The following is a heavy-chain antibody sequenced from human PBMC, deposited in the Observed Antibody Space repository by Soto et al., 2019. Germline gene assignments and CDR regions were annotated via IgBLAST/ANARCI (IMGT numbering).Heavy chain of an antibody. Sequence: GGSLRLSCTASGFAFRSHAMRWVRQAPGKGLEWVAVISSDGATKYVADSLKGRFTISRDNFESTMSLQMNNLRPEDTALYYCARSSVHIAAAGRLDLWGPGTLVTVSS. V-gene: IGHV3-30*14. CDR1: GFAFRSHA. CDR3: ARSSVHIAAAGRLDL. D-gene: IGHD6-13*01. J-gene: IGHJ5*02. CDR2: ISSDGATK.